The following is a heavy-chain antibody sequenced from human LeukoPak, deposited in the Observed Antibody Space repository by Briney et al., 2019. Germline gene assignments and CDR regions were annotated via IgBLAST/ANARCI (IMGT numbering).Heavy chain of an antibody. J-gene: IGHJ4*02. CDR2: INPNSGGT. Sequence: ASVKVSCKASGYTFTGYYMHWVRQAPGHGLEWMGWINPNSGGTNYAQKFQGRVTMTRDTSISTAYMELSRLRSEDTAVYYCARTYYYDSSGFLDYWGQGTLVTVSS. CDR3: ARTYYYDSSGFLDY. D-gene: IGHD3-22*01. CDR1: GYTFTGYY. V-gene: IGHV1-2*02.